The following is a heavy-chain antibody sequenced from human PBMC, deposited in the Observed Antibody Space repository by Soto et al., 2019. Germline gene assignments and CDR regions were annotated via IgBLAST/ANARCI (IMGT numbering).Heavy chain of an antibody. Sequence: SQTLSLTCAISGDSVSSNSAAWNLIRQSPSRGLEWLGRTYYRSKWYNDYAVSVKSRITINPDTSKNQFSLQLNSVTPEDTAVYYCARASTDITFGGVIPSFDYWGQGTLVTVSS. V-gene: IGHV6-1*01. CDR2: TYYRSKWYN. CDR1: GDSVSSNSAA. CDR3: ARASTDITFGGVIPSFDY. D-gene: IGHD3-16*02. J-gene: IGHJ4*02.